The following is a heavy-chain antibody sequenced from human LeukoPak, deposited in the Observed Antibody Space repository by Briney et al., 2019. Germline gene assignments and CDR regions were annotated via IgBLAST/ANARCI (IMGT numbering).Heavy chain of an antibody. J-gene: IGHJ4*02. CDR1: GGSTTGYF. CDR2: IYYSGST. Sequence: SETLSLTCTVSGGSTTGYFWTWIRQPPGKGLEWIGYIYYSGSTNYNPSLKSRVTISVDTSKNQFSLKLSSVTAADTAVYYCARDRSWSSRHFDYWGQGTLVTVSS. D-gene: IGHD6-6*01. V-gene: IGHV4-59*01. CDR3: ARDRSWSSRHFDY.